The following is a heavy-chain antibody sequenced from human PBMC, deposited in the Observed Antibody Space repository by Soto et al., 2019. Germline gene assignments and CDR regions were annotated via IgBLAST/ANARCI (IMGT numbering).Heavy chain of an antibody. Sequence: SVKLSCKASGGTFSSYAISWVRQAPGQWLEWMGGIIPIFGTANYAQKFQGRVTITADESTSTAYMELSSLRSEDTAVYYCARATDSASYYYDSSGYYYPYWGQGTLVTVSS. D-gene: IGHD3-22*01. CDR2: IIPIFGTA. CDR3: ARATDSASYYYDSSGYYYPY. V-gene: IGHV1-69*01. J-gene: IGHJ4*02. CDR1: GGTFSSYA.